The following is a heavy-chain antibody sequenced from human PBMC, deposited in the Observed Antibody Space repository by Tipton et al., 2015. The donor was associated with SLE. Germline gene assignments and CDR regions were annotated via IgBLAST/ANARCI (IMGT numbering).Heavy chain of an antibody. V-gene: IGHV3-21*01. J-gene: IGHJ4*02. D-gene: IGHD3-9*01. CDR3: ARDRGRDYDTLTGYRRH. Sequence: SLRLSCAASGFTFNTYGLHWVRQAPGQGLEWISSIDSSGTFIFYADSVKGRFTISRDNAKKALYLLMDSLRAEDTAVYYCARDRGRDYDTLTGYRRHWGQGTLVAASS. CDR1: GFTFNTYG. CDR2: IDSSGTFI.